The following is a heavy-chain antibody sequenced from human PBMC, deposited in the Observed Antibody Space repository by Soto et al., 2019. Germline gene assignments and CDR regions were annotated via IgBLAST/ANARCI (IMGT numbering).Heavy chain of an antibody. CDR1: GCSIISGGYY. V-gene: IGHV4-31*03. CDR2: IYYSGST. J-gene: IGHJ5*02. CDR3: AKGYCSGGSCYSRSWFDP. D-gene: IGHD2-15*01. Sequence: PSETLSLTCTVSGCSIISGGYYWSCLRQHPGKGLEWIGYIYYSGSTYYNPSLKSRVTISVDTSKNQFSLKLSSVTAAETAVYYCAKGYCSGGSCYSRSWFDPWGQGTLVTVSS.